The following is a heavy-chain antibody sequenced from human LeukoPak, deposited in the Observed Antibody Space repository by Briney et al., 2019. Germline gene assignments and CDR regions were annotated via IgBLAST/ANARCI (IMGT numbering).Heavy chain of an antibody. J-gene: IGHJ4*02. D-gene: IGHD3-22*01. Sequence: GGSLRLSCAASGFTFNACAMSWVRQAPGKGLEWVSAIRGNGDTKFYADSVKGRFTISRDNSRNTLFLQMNSLRAEDTAIYYCAKDYLMGYYDSSGRVSVGFDYWGQGTLVTVSS. CDR1: GFTFNACA. CDR2: IRGNGDTK. CDR3: AKDYLMGYYDSSGRVSVGFDY. V-gene: IGHV3-23*01.